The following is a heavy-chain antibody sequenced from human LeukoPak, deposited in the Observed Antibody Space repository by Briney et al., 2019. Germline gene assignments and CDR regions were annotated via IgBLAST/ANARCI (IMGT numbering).Heavy chain of an antibody. D-gene: IGHD2-15*01. Sequence: ASVKVSCKASGYTFTSYDINWVRQATGQGLEWMGWMNPNSGNTDYAQKFQGRVTITRNTSISTAYMELSSLRSEDTAVYYCARGLGTAATLYYMDVWGKGTTVTVSS. CDR2: MNPNSGNT. CDR1: GYTFTSYD. J-gene: IGHJ6*03. V-gene: IGHV1-8*03. CDR3: ARGLGTAATLYYMDV.